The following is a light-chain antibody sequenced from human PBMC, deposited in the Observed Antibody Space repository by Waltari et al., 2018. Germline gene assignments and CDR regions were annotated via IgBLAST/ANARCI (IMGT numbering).Light chain of an antibody. Sequence: SYDLTQAPSVSVYPGQTARITCSGDDLGREYASGYQQKPGQSPVMVIYHDSKRPSGIPERFSATNSGSTATLTISGIQALDEADYFCLAWDSGTTGVFGGGTKLTVL. CDR3: LAWDSGTTGV. CDR1: DLGREY. J-gene: IGLJ3*02. V-gene: IGLV3-1*01. CDR2: HDS.